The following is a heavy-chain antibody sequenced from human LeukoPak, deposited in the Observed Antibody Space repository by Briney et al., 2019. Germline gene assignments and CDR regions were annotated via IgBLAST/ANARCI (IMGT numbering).Heavy chain of an antibody. V-gene: IGHV4-59*01. J-gene: IGHJ4*02. D-gene: IGHD3-10*01. CDR1: GGSISSYY. CDR3: ARGGGIVMVRGVIDY. CDR2: IYYSGST. Sequence: SETLSLTCTVSGGSISSYYWSWIRQPPGKGLEWIGYIYYSGSTNYNPTLKSRVTISVDTSKNQFSLKLSSVTAADTAVYYCARGGGIVMVRGVIDYWGQGTLVTVSS.